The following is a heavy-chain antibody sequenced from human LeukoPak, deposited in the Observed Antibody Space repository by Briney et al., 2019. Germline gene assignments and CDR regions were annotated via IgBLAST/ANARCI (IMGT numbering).Heavy chain of an antibody. CDR2: VSTNGDVT. V-gene: IGHV3-23*01. CDR1: FNLKHPS. J-gene: IGHJ4*02. D-gene: IGHD3-10*01. Sequence: GSLRLFRFSFGFNLKHPSIKWVRPAPRVGPGWVPVVSTNGDVTFYADSVKGRFTISRDNSKNTLFLQMNSLRAEDTAVYYCAKLSLSGRSQSADYWGQGTLVTVSS. CDR3: AKLSLSGRSQSADY.